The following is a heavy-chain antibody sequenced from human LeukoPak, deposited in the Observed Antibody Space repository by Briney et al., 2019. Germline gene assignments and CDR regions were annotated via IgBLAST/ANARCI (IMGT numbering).Heavy chain of an antibody. V-gene: IGHV3-23*05. CDR2: IGSDNKP. D-gene: IGHD2-8*01. J-gene: IGHJ6*02. Sequence: GGSLRLPCEASGFTFSAYAMTWVRQAPGQGLEWVSSIGSDNKPHYSEYVKGRFAISRDNSKSMLFLQLNSLRAEDTAVYYCARVVDIVLMENYGMDVWGQGTTVTVSS. CDR1: GFTFSAYA. CDR3: ARVVDIVLMENYGMDV.